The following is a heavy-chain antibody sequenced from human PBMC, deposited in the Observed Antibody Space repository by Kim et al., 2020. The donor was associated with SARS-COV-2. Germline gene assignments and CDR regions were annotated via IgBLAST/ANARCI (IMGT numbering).Heavy chain of an antibody. CDR2: INHSGST. J-gene: IGHJ6*02. CDR1: GGSFSGYY. D-gene: IGHD6-19*01. Sequence: SETLSLTCAVYGGSFSGYYWSWIRQPPGKGLERIGEINHSGSTNYNPSLKSRVTISVDTSKNQFSLKLSSVTAADTAVYYCARVCVRGSGWYHTTPYYYGMDVWGQGTTVTVSS. CDR3: ARVCVRGSGWYHTTPYYYGMDV. V-gene: IGHV4-34*01.